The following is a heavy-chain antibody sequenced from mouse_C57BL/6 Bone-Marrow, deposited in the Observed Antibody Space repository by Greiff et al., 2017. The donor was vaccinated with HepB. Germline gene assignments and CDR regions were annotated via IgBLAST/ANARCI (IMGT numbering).Heavy chain of an antibody. CDR1: GYTFTSYW. V-gene: IGHV1-7*01. D-gene: IGHD2-4*01. CDR3: ARDDYERNWFAY. CDR2: INPSSGYT. J-gene: IGHJ3*01. Sequence: VNVVESGAELAKPGASVKLSCKASGYTFTSYWMHWVKQRPGQGLEWIGYINPSSGYTKYNQKFKDKATLTADKSSSTAYMQLSSLTYEDSAVYYCARDDYERNWFAYWGQGTLVTVSA.